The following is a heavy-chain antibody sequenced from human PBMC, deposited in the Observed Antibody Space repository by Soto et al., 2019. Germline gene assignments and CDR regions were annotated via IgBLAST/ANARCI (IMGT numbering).Heavy chain of an antibody. Sequence: EVQLLESGGDLVQPGGSLRLSCAASGFTFRTYAMSWVRQAPGKGLEWVSSISGSGGATYYADSVKGRFTISRDNSKNTLYLQMNGLKAEDTAVYYCAKIEGGLRLGELSLYQDWGQGTLVTVSS. CDR1: GFTFRTYA. J-gene: IGHJ4*02. V-gene: IGHV3-23*01. D-gene: IGHD3-16*02. CDR3: AKIEGGLRLGELSLYQD. CDR2: ISGSGGAT.